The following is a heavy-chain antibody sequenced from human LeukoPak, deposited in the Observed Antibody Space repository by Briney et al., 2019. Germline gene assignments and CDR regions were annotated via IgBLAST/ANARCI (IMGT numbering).Heavy chain of an antibody. CDR2: ISYDGSEK. D-gene: IGHD4-17*01. J-gene: IGHJ3*02. CDR3: AITTVTTAFDI. CDR1: GFTFISYA. Sequence: GRSLRLSCAASGFTFISYAMHWVRQAPGKGLEWVAVISYDGSEKYYADSVKDRFTISRDNSKNTLYLQMNSLRAEDTAVYYCAITTVTTAFDIWGQGTMVTVSS. V-gene: IGHV3-30*04.